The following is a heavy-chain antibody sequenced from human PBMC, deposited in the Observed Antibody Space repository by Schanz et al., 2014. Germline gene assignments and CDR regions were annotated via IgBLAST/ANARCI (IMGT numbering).Heavy chain of an antibody. CDR3: AKLDGYAYGSMGQEYFDY. Sequence: QVHLVESGGGVVQPRGSLRLSCAASGFIFRTYGMHWVRQAPGKGLEWVAFIHYDGTYKYYADSVKGRFTISRDNSENTLYLQMISLRAEDTAVYYCAKLDGYAYGSMGQEYFDYWGQGTLVAVSS. CDR1: GFIFRTYG. V-gene: IGHV3-30*02. D-gene: IGHD5-18*01. CDR2: IHYDGTYK. J-gene: IGHJ4*02.